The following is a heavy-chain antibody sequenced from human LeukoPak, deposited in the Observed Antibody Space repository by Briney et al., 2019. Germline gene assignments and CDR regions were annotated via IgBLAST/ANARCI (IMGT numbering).Heavy chain of an antibody. J-gene: IGHJ6*02. CDR1: GYTFTGYY. Sequence: ASVKVSCKASGYTFTGYYMHWVRQAPGQGLEWMGWINPNSGGTNYAQKFQGRVTMTRDTSISTAYMELSRLRSDDTAVYYCARDLVSLAYYDILTGYYYYYYGMDVWGQGTTVTVSS. CDR2: INPNSGGT. V-gene: IGHV1-2*02. D-gene: IGHD3-9*01. CDR3: ARDLVSLAYYDILTGYYYYYYGMDV.